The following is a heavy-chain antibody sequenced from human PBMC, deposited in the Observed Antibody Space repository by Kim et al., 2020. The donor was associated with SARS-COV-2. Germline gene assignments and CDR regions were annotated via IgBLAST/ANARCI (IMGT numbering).Heavy chain of an antibody. D-gene: IGHD6-19*01. Sequence: GGSLRLFCAASGFTFSTYGMYWVRQAPGKGLEWVSGISGSGGSTFYADSVKGRFTISRDNSKNTLYLLMNSLRADDTAVYYCAKPSGEQWLSYPAVYWGHGALGTVSS. CDR1: GFTFSTYG. V-gene: IGHV3-23*01. CDR3: AKPSGEQWLSYPAVY. CDR2: ISGSGGST. J-gene: IGHJ4*01.